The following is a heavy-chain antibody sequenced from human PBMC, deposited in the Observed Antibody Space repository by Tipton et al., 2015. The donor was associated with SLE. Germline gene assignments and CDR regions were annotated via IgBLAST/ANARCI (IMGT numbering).Heavy chain of an antibody. J-gene: IGHJ5*02. CDR2: IYYSGTP. Sequence: TLSLTCTVSGGSMNTYYWSWIRQPPGKGLEWIGYIYYSGTPNYNSSLKSRVTISVDTSKNQFSLKLNSVTAADTAVYYCARGGPSSKWLDPWGRGTQVTVSS. CDR3: ARGGPSSKWLDP. CDR1: GGSMNTYY. D-gene: IGHD6-6*01. V-gene: IGHV4-59*01.